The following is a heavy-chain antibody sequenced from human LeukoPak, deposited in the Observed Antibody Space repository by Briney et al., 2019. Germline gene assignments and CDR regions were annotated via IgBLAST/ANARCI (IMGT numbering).Heavy chain of an antibody. Sequence: SETLSLTCTVSGGSISGYYWNWIRQPPGKRLEWIAYIYYSGSPNYNPSLRSRVTLSVDTSKNQFSLKLRSVTAADTAVYYCARGPPYYDFWSGYFLSQDYYMDVWGKGTTVTVSS. D-gene: IGHD3-3*01. J-gene: IGHJ6*03. CDR2: IYYSGSP. CDR3: ARGPPYYDFWSGYFLSQDYYMDV. CDR1: GGSISGYY. V-gene: IGHV4-59*01.